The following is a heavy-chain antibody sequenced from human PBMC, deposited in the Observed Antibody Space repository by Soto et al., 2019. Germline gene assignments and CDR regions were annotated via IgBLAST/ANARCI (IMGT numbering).Heavy chain of an antibody. J-gene: IGHJ2*01. CDR1: GFTFPAYW. Sequence: EVQLVESGGGLVQPGESLRLSCAASGFTFPAYWMGWVRQAPGKGLEWVANIKEDGSEGSYVDSGKGRFTISRDDAKNSLYLQMNSLRVEDTAVYYCARAIDGRFDLWGRGTLVTVSS. V-gene: IGHV3-7*01. CDR3: ARAIDGRFDL. D-gene: IGHD1-26*01. CDR2: IKEDGSEG.